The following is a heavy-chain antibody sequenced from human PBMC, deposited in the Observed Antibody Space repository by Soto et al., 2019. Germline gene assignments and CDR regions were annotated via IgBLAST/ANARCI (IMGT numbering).Heavy chain of an antibody. J-gene: IGHJ5*02. CDR1: GFTFTSYA. CDR2: INESGGRT. Sequence: AGGSLRLSCAASGFTFTSYAMSWVRQAPGKGLEWVSTINESGGRTYYTDSVKGRFTISRDISKNTLYLQMNSLRAEDTALYYCAKDARPSSWGQGTLVTVSS. CDR3: AKDARPSS. V-gene: IGHV3-23*01.